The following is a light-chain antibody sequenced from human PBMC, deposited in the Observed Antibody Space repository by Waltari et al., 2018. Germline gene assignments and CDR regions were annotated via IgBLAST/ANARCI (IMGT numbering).Light chain of an antibody. J-gene: IGLJ1*01. CDR2: KNN. CDR3: SAWDDSLHGHV. Sequence: QSVLTQPPSVSAPPGPRVTISCSGSSSNVGGNFVTLYQYVPGTAPKLLIYKNNDRPSGVPDRFSASKSGSSASLAIRGLQSDDESDYYCSAWDDSLHGHVFGTGTRLSVL. V-gene: IGLV1-44*01. CDR1: SSNVGGNF.